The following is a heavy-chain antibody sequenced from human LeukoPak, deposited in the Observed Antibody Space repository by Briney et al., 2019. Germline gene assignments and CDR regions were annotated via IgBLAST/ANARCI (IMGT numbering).Heavy chain of an antibody. CDR3: AKDYVTLAVAVPFDY. CDR1: GFTVSSNY. V-gene: IGHV3-66*01. Sequence: GGSLRLSCAASGFTVSSNYMSWVRQAPGKGLEWVSLIYTAGTTYYADSVRGRFTISRDNSKNTLYLQMNSLSAEDTAVFYCAKDYVTLAVAVPFDYWGQGTLVTVSS. CDR2: IYTAGTT. D-gene: IGHD6-19*01. J-gene: IGHJ4*02.